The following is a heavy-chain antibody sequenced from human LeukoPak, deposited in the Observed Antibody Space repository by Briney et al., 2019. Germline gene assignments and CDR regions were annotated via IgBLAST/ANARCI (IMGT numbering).Heavy chain of an antibody. CDR1: GYPFTSHY. V-gene: IGHV1-46*01. CDR2: INPSGGTT. CDR3: ARAGEPAARSHPYYFDY. Sequence: ASVKVSCQVFGYPFTSHYMHWVRPAPGQGLEWIGIINPSGGTTTYAQKFQGRVTMTRDRSTSTIYMELSSLRFEDTAVYYCARAGEPAARSHPYYFDYWGQGTLVTVSS. D-gene: IGHD2-2*01. J-gene: IGHJ4*02.